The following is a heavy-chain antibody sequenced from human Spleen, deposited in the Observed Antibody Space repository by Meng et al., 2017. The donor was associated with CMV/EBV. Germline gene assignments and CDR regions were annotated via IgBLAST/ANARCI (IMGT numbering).Heavy chain of an antibody. CDR3: ARAYDSGGYLDY. CDR1: GGSITVDNYY. D-gene: IGHD3-22*01. J-gene: IGHJ4*02. CDR2: IYYSGST. Sequence: SETLSLTCSASGGSITVDNYYWGWIRQPPGKGLEWIGYIYYSGSTNYNPSLKSRVTISVDTSKNQFSLNLSSVTAADTAFYYCARAYDSGGYLDYWGQGALVTVSS. V-gene: IGHV4-61*01.